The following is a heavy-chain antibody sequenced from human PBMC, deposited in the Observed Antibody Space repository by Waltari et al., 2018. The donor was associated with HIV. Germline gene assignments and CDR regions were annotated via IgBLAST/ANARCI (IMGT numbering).Heavy chain of an antibody. V-gene: IGHV4-34*01. CDR3: ARGRGYYDSSGYYYFDY. CDR2: INHSGST. J-gene: IGHJ4*02. Sequence: QVQLQQWGAGLLKPSETLSLTCAVYGGSFSGYHWSWIRQPPGKGLEWIGEINHSGSTNYNPSLKSRVTISVDTSKNQFSLKLSSVTAADTAVYYCARGRGYYDSSGYYYFDYWGQGTLVTVSS. CDR1: GGSFSGYH. D-gene: IGHD3-22*01.